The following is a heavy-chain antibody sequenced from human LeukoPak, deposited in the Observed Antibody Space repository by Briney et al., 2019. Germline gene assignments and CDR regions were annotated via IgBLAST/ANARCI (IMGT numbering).Heavy chain of an antibody. J-gene: IGHJ4*02. CDR3: ARDVTALDS. V-gene: IGHV3-7*01. Sequence: PGGSLRLSCAASGFTFSSYWMSWVRQAPEKGLEWVANISQGGSEKYYVDSVRGRFTISRDNAKNSLYLQMNSLRADDTAVYYCARDVTALDSWGQGTLVTVSP. D-gene: IGHD2-2*01. CDR1: GFTFSSYW. CDR2: ISQGGSEK.